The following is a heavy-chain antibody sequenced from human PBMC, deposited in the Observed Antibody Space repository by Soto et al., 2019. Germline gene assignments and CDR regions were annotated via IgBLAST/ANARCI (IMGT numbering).Heavy chain of an antibody. V-gene: IGHV3-30-3*01. D-gene: IGHD3-3*01. Sequence: AGSLRLSCAASGFTFSSYAMHWVRQAPGKGLEWVAVISYDGSNKYYADSVKGRFTISRDNSKNTLYLQMNSLRAEDTAVYYCARVHADFWSGPPNYYYGMDVWGQGTTVTVSS. CDR3: ARVHADFWSGPPNYYYGMDV. J-gene: IGHJ6*02. CDR2: ISYDGSNK. CDR1: GFTFSSYA.